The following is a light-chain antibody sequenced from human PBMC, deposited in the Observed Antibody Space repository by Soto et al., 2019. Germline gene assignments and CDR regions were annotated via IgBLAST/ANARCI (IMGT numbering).Light chain of an antibody. CDR3: QHYNSLSS. CDR2: AAS. CDR1: QSISSY. Sequence: DIQMSQSPSTLSASVGDRATLTRRASQSISSYLAWYQQKPGQAPQHLIYAASSLQSGVSSRFSASGSGTEFSLSISRLQPDDLATYYCQHYNSLSSFGPGTKVDIK. V-gene: IGKV1-5*01. J-gene: IGKJ3*01.